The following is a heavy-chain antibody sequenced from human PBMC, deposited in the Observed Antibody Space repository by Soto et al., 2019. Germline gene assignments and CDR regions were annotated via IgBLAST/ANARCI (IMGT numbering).Heavy chain of an antibody. CDR3: ATPYASGDRYYYYYGMDV. J-gene: IGHJ6*01. V-gene: IGHV1-8*01. CDR1: GYTFTSYD. CDR2: MNPNSGNT. Sequence: GASVKVSCKASGYTFTSYDINWVRQPTGQGLEWMGWMNPNSGNTGYAKKFQGRVTMTRYTSISTAYMGLSSLRSEDTAVYYCATPYASGDRYYYYYGMDVWGQGTTGTVSA. D-gene: IGHD3-10*01.